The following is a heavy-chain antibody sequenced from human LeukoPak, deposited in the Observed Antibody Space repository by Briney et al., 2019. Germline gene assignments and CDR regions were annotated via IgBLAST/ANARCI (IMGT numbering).Heavy chain of an antibody. V-gene: IGHV4-38-2*01. D-gene: IGHD3-9*01. CDR2: IYHSGST. Sequence: SETLSLTCAVSGYSISSGYYWGWIRQPPGKGLEWIGSIYHSGSTYYNPSLKSRVTISVDTSKNQFSLKLSSVTAADTAVYYCARHRRGVHTYCDTLTGYSTHDYWGQGTLVTVSS. CDR1: GYSISSGYY. J-gene: IGHJ4*02. CDR3: ARHRRGVHTYCDTLTGYSTHDY.